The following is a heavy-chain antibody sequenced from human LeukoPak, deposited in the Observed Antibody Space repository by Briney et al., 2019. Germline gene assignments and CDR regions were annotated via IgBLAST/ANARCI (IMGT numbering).Heavy chain of an antibody. CDR3: ANGGSGYYYPFDY. J-gene: IGHJ4*02. CDR1: GFTFSSRG. V-gene: IGHV3-23*01. Sequence: GGSLRLSCAASGFTFSSRGMSWVRQAPGKGLGWVSSISGSGGSTYYADSVKGRFTISRDNSKNTLYLQMNSLRAEDTAVYYCANGGSGYYYPFDYWGQGTLVTVSS. D-gene: IGHD3-22*01. CDR2: ISGSGGST.